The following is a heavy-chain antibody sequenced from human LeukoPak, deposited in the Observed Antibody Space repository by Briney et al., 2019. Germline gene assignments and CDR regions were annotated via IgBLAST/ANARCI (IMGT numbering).Heavy chain of an antibody. CDR2: IYYSGST. J-gene: IGHJ3*02. V-gene: IGHV4-59*01. CDR1: GGSISSYY. CDR3: ARDYYDSSGYDAFDI. D-gene: IGHD3-22*01. Sequence: PSETLSLTCTVSGGSISSYYWSWIRQPPGKGLEWIGYIYYSGSTNCNPSLKSRVTISVDTSKNQFSLKLSSVTAADTAVYYCARDYYDSSGYDAFDIWGQGTMVTVSS.